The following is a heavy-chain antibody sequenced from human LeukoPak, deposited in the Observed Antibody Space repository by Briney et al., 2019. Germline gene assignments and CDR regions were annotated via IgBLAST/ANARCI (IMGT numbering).Heavy chain of an antibody. CDR1: GYTFTSYD. CDR2: MNPNSGNT. V-gene: IGHV1-8*03. Sequence: ASVKVSCKASGYTFTSYDINWVRQATGQGLEWMGWMNPNSGNTGYAQKFQGRVTITRNTSISTAYMELSSLRSEDTAVYYCARKTYYSPLYFDYWGQGTLVTVSS. J-gene: IGHJ4*02. CDR3: ARKTYYSPLYFDY. D-gene: IGHD3-22*01.